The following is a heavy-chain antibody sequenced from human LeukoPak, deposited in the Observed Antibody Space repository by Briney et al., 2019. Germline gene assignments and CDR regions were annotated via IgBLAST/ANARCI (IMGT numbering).Heavy chain of an antibody. CDR1: GFTFNSYS. J-gene: IGHJ4*02. CDR2: ITSSSDYI. CDR3: ARDYAARRGRGHLDY. Sequence: GGSLRLSCAASGFTFNSYSMNWVRQAPGKGLEWVSSITSSSDYIYYADSVKGRFTISRDNAKNSLFLQMNSLRAEDAAVYYCARDYAARRGRGHLDYWGQGTLVAVSS. D-gene: IGHD6-6*01. V-gene: IGHV3-21*01.